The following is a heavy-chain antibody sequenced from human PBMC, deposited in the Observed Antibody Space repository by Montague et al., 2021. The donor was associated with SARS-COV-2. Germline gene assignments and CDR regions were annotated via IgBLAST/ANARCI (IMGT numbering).Heavy chain of an antibody. CDR1: GGSITNYY. V-gene: IGHV4-59*12. D-gene: IGHD1-26*01. CDR3: ARLRRGTYYVSFDP. J-gene: IGHJ5*02. Sequence: SETLSLTCTVSGGSITNYYWTWIRQSPGRGLEWIGYIYYSATTNYNPSLKSRVTMSIDTSKNQCSLSLSSVTAADSAVYYCARLRRGTYYVSFDPWGQGALVSVSS. CDR2: IYYSATT.